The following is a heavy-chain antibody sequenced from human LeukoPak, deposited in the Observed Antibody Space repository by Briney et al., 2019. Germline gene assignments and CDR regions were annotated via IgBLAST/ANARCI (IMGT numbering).Heavy chain of an antibody. D-gene: IGHD4-23*01. CDR1: GGSISSYY. CDR3: ARVHGGGNFPFTAFDI. V-gene: IGHV4-59*01. CDR2: IYYSGST. Sequence: PSETLSLTCTVSGGSISSYYWSWIRQPPGKGLGWIGYIYYSGSTNYNPSLKSRVTISVDTSKNQFSLKLSSVTAADTAVYYCARVHGGGNFPFTAFDIWGQGTMVTVSS. J-gene: IGHJ3*02.